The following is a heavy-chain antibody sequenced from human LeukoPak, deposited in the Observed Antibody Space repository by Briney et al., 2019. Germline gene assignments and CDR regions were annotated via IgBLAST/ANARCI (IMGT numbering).Heavy chain of an antibody. D-gene: IGHD1-26*01. J-gene: IGHJ4*02. Sequence: PSETLSLTCAVSGGSISSGGYYWGWIRQPPGKGLEWIGSIYYSGSTHYNPSLKSRVTTSVDTSKNQFSLKLSSVTAADTAVYYCARVNDIGSRCFDYWGQGTLVTVSS. V-gene: IGHV4-39*07. CDR2: IYYSGST. CDR1: GGSISSGGYY. CDR3: ARVNDIGSRCFDY.